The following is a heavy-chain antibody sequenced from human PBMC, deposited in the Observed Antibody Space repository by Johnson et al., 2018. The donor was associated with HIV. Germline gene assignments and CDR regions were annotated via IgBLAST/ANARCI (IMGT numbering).Heavy chain of an antibody. Sequence: VQLVESGGGLIQPGGSLRLSCAASGFSVSNNYMSWVRQAPGKGLEWVSVIYGGGSTYYADSVKGRFTISSDNSKNTLYLQMNSLRAEDTAVYYCAKDLGGAHSSPRAFDIWGQGTMVTVSS. CDR2: IYGGGST. D-gene: IGHD6-13*01. CDR3: AKDLGGAHSSPRAFDI. CDR1: GFSVSNNY. V-gene: IGHV3-53*01. J-gene: IGHJ3*02.